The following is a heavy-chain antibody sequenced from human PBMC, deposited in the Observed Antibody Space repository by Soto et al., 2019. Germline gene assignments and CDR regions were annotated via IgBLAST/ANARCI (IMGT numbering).Heavy chain of an antibody. CDR2: LCHSGRR. D-gene: IGHD3-3*01. Sequence: ASETLDITCPVSGGSISSDYWRGIRQRPGKGLEWIGYLCHSGRRNYSPSLKSRVTISVDTSKNQLSLKLSSVTAANTAVDDCARLRFLDRLKWFEPWGHGTMLTLSS. CDR1: GGSISSDY. CDR3: ARLRFLDRLKWFEP. V-gene: IGHV4-59*12. J-gene: IGHJ5*02.